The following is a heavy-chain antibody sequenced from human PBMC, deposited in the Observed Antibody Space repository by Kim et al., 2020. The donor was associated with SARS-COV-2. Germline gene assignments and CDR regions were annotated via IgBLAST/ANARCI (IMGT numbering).Heavy chain of an antibody. D-gene: IGHD2-15*01. CDR3: ARGMVVAATPYYGMDV. Sequence: SLKSRVTISVDTSKNQFSLKLSSVTAADTAVYYCARGMVVAATPYYGMDVWGQGTTVTVSS. V-gene: IGHV4-34*01. J-gene: IGHJ6*02.